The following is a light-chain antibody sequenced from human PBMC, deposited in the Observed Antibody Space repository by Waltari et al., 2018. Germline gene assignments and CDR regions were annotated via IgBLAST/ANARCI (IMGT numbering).Light chain of an antibody. CDR3: QQRANWPPLT. J-gene: IGKJ4*01. Sequence: EDVLPQSPATLSLSPGERATLSCRASQSVSTFLAWYQQKPGQAPRLLIYHASNRAPGIPARFSGSGSGTDFTLTISTVEPEDFAVYYCQQRANWPPLTFGGGTKVEIK. CDR1: QSVSTF. CDR2: HAS. V-gene: IGKV3-11*01.